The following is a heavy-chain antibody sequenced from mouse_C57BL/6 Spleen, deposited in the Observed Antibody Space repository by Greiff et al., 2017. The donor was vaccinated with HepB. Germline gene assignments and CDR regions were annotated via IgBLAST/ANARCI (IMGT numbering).Heavy chain of an antibody. Sequence: EVHLVESGGDLVKPGGSLKLSCAASGFTFSSYGMSWVRQTPDKRLEWVATISSGGSYTYYPDSVKGRFTISRDNAKNTLYLQMSSLKSEDTAMYYCARPRTGKGYYFDYWGQGTTLTVSS. CDR3: ARPRTGKGYYFDY. D-gene: IGHD4-1*01. CDR2: ISSGGSYT. V-gene: IGHV5-6*01. J-gene: IGHJ2*01. CDR1: GFTFSSYG.